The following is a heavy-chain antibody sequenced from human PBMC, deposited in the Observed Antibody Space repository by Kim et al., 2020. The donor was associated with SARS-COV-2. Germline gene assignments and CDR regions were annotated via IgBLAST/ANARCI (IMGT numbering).Heavy chain of an antibody. CDR3: AKDTLRYFVWLFPGAFDI. D-gene: IGHD3-9*01. V-gene: IGHV3-23*01. J-gene: IGHJ3*02. CDR2: ISGSGGST. Sequence: GGSLRLSCAASGFTFSSYAMSWVRQAPGKGLEWVSAISGSGGSTYYAASVKSRFTISRDNSKNTLYLQMNSLRAEDTAVYYCAKDTLRYFVWLFPGAFDIWGDGTMVTVSS. CDR1: GFTFSSYA.